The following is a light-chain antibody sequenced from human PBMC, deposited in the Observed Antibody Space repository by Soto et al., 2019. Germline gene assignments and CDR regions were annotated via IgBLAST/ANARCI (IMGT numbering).Light chain of an antibody. V-gene: IGLV2-14*01. CDR2: EVS. Sequence: QSALTQPASVSGSPGQSITISCTGTSSDVGGHNYVSWYQQHPGRAPKLMIYEVSNRPSGVSNRFSGSKSGNTASLTISGLQPEDEADYYCSSYTRSSTYVFGTGTKLTVL. CDR3: SSYTRSSTYV. J-gene: IGLJ1*01. CDR1: SSDVGGHNY.